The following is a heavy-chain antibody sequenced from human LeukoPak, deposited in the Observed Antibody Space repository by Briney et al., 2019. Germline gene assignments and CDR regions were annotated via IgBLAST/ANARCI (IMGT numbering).Heavy chain of an antibody. Sequence: PGGSLRLYCAASGFTFISYALTWVRQAPGKGLEWVSGIRGSAYSTYYADSVKGRFTISRDNPKTTLYLQMNSLRAEDTAVYYCAKDGYCSSIICYLGYWGQGTLVTVSS. CDR2: IRGSAYST. CDR1: GFTFISYA. V-gene: IGHV3-23*01. CDR3: AKDGYCSSIICYLGY. D-gene: IGHD2-2*03. J-gene: IGHJ4*02.